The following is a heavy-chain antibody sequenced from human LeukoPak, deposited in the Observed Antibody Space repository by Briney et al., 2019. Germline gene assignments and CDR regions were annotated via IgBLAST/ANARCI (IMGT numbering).Heavy chain of an antibody. D-gene: IGHD4-17*01. V-gene: IGHV3-48*01. CDR3: AKGGGHGDYQGN. CDR1: GFTFNRFN. CDR2: IKSSGDSI. J-gene: IGHJ4*02. Sequence: PGGSLRLSCAASGFTFNRFNMNWVRQAPGKGLEWISYIKSSGDSIYYAASVRGRFTISRDNVKNLLYLQMNSLRAEDTAVYYCAKGGGHGDYQGNWGQGTLVTVSS.